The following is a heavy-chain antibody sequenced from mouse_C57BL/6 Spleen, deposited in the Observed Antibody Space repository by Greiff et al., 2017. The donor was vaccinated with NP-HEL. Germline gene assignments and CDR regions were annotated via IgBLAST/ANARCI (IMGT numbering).Heavy chain of an antibody. CDR3: ARYYYGSSYDWYFDV. V-gene: IGHV1-82*01. CDR2: IYPGDGDT. Sequence: QVQLQQSGPELVKPGASVKISCKASGYAFSSSWMNWVKQRPGRGLEWIGRIYPGDGDTNYNGKFQGKATLTADKSSSTAYMQLSSLTSEDSAVYFCARYYYGSSYDWYFDVWGTGTTVTVSS. J-gene: IGHJ1*03. CDR1: GYAFSSSW. D-gene: IGHD1-1*01.